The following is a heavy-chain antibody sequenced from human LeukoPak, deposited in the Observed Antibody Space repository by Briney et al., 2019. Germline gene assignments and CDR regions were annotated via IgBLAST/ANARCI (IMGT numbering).Heavy chain of an antibody. J-gene: IGHJ4*02. Sequence: SGGSLRLSCAASGFIFSNYAVGWVRQAPGKGLEWVSRSSGSGGSTYYADSVKGRFTISRDNSKNTLYLHMNSLRAEDTAVYYCAKAPQYYYGSGTSYYFDYWGQGTLVTVSS. CDR3: AKAPQYYYGSGTSYYFDY. CDR1: GFIFSNYA. V-gene: IGHV3-23*01. D-gene: IGHD3-10*01. CDR2: SSGSGGST.